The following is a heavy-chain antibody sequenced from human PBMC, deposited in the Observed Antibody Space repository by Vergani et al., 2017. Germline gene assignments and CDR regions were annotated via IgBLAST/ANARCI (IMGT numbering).Heavy chain of an antibody. J-gene: IGHJ4*02. V-gene: IGHV4-31*01. Sequence: QVQLQESGPGLVKPSQTLSLTCTVSGGSISSGGYYWSWIRQHPGKGLEWIGYVYYSGSTYSNPSLKSLVTISVDTSKNQFPLKLSSVTAADTAVYYGASCIVDYGDYPNCAQFDYWGQGTLVTVSS. D-gene: IGHD4-17*01. CDR2: VYYSGST. CDR3: ASCIVDYGDYPNCAQFDY. CDR1: GGSISSGGYY.